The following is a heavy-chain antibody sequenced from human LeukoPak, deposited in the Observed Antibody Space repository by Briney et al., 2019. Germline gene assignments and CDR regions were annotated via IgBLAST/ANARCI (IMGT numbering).Heavy chain of an antibody. V-gene: IGHV3-23*01. CDR1: GFTFSSYA. J-gene: IGHJ4*02. Sequence: GGSLRLSCAASGFTFSSYAMSWVRQAPGKGLEWVSAISGSGGSTYYADSVKGRLTISRDNSKNTLYLQMNSLRAEDAAVYYCAKATTGDYPFDYWGQGTLVTVSS. CDR3: AKATTGDYPFDY. CDR2: ISGSGGST. D-gene: IGHD4-17*01.